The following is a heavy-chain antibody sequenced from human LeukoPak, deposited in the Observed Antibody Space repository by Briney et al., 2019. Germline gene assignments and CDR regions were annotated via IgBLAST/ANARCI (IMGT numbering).Heavy chain of an antibody. CDR1: GGSISSYY. CDR3: AREAVAGSKEFDY. D-gene: IGHD6-19*01. J-gene: IGHJ4*02. V-gene: IGHV4-59*01. Sequence: PSETLSLTFTVSGGSISSYYWSWIRQPPGKGLEWIGYIYYSGSTNYNPSLKSRVTISVDTSKNQFSLKLSSVTAADTAVYYCAREAVAGSKEFDYWGQGTLVTVSS. CDR2: IYYSGST.